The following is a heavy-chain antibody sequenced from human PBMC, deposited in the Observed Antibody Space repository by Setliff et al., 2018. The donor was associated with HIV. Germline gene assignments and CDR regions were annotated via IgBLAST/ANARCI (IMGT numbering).Heavy chain of an antibody. CDR2: ITSGGST. CDR3: AKGFRPVDTALVSGPTY. D-gene: IGHD5-18*01. Sequence: AGGSLRLSCAAPGFTFSSYAMSWVRQTPQKGLEWVSIITSGGSTYYADSAKGRFIISRDNSQNTLYLQMNSLRADDTAIYYCAKGFRPVDTALVSGPTYWGQGIRVTVSS. CDR1: GFTFSSYA. V-gene: IGHV3-23*01. J-gene: IGHJ4*02.